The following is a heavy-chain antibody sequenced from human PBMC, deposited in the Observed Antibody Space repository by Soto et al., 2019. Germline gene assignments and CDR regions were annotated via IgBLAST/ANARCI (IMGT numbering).Heavy chain of an antibody. J-gene: IGHJ4*02. D-gene: IGHD3-10*02. CDR3: ASNTMYYR. CDR1: VFSCIGNW. CDR2: ISTDGSST. V-gene: IGHV3-74*01. Sequence: PWWCXRLSGASGVFSCIGNWMHWFRQAPGKGLVWVSRISTDGSSTRYADSVKGRFTISRDNAKKTLYLQMNSLRAEDTAVYYCASNTMYYRWGKRTLVTVSS.